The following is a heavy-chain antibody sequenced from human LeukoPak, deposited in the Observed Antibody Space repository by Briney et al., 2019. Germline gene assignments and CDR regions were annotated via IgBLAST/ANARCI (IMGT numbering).Heavy chain of an antibody. J-gene: IGHJ4*02. V-gene: IGHV1-18*01. CDR2: ISAYNGNT. CDR3: ARCASFNDFWSGYRHDY. Sequence: EASVKVSCKASGYTFTSYGISWVRQAPGQGLEWMGWISAYNGNTNYAQKLQGRVTMTTDTSTSTAYMELRSLRSDDTAVYYCARCASFNDFWSGYRHDYWGQGTLVTVPS. D-gene: IGHD3-3*01. CDR1: GYTFTSYG.